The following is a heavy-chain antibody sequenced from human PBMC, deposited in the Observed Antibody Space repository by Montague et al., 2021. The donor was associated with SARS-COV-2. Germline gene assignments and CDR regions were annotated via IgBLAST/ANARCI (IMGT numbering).Heavy chain of an antibody. Sequence: SETLSLTCTVSGGSVSSRSYYWGWIRQPPGKGLEWIGSIYYSGSTHYNPSLKSRVTISVDTFKNQFSLKLSSVTAADTAVYYCARRGVYGGPRFDHWGQGTLVSVSS. J-gene: IGHJ4*02. CDR1: GGSVSSRSYY. CDR2: IYYSGST. D-gene: IGHD4-23*01. V-gene: IGHV4-39*01. CDR3: ARRGVYGGPRFDH.